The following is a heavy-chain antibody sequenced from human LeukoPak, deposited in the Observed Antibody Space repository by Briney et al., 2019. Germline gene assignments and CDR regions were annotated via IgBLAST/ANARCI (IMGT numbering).Heavy chain of an antibody. J-gene: IGHJ4*02. CDR2: NNHSGST. V-gene: IGHV4-34*01. CDR3: ANSYTRIFFFDY. D-gene: IGHD5-18*01. CDR1: GGPFSDYY. Sequence: PSETLSLTCAVYGGPFSDYYWSWIRQPPGRGLEWIGENNHSGSTNYNPSLKSRVTISVDTSKNQFSLKLSSVTAADTAVYYCANSYTRIFFFDYWGQGTLVTVSS.